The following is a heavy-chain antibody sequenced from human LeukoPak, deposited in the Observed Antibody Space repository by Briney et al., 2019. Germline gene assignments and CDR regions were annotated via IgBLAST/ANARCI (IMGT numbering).Heavy chain of an antibody. V-gene: IGHV1-2*02. CDR3: AKTPFLFYDSSGYQVDY. CDR1: GYTFTGYY. J-gene: IGHJ4*02. Sequence: ASVKVSCKASGYTFTGYYMHWVRQAPGQGLEWMGWINPNSGGTNYAQKFQGRVTMTRDTSISTAYMELSWQRSDDTAVYYCAKTPFLFYDSSGYQVDYWGQGTLVTVSS. D-gene: IGHD3-22*01. CDR2: INPNSGGT.